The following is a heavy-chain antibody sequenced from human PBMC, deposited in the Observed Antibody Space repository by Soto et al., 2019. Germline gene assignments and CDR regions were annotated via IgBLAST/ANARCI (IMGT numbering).Heavy chain of an antibody. CDR1: GFTFSGHW. V-gene: IGHV3-74*03. J-gene: IGHJ3*02. Sequence: EVQLVESGGDLVQPGGSLRLSCAASGFTFSGHWMHWVRQVPGKGLEWVSRINTDGGSSAYADSVKGRFTISRDNAKNTFYLQMNGLRAEDTAVYYCAREAGYCSRTSCYRRAFDTWGQGTTVTVSS. CDR2: INTDGGSS. D-gene: IGHD2-2*01. CDR3: AREAGYCSRTSCYRRAFDT.